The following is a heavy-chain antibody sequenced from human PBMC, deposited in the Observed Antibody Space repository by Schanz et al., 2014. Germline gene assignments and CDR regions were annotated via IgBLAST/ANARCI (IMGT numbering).Heavy chain of an antibody. V-gene: IGHV3-23*01. CDR1: GFTFSNYV. J-gene: IGHJ3*02. Sequence: EVQLLESGGGLVQPGGSLRLSCAASGFTFSNYVMSWVRQAPGKGLEWVSTIGTSGGTNYAESVKGRFTISRDNSKNTLYLQMNTLRAEDTAVYYCARKMKLGVYGGKGHDSLDIWGQGTMVTVSS. D-gene: IGHD4-17*01. CDR2: IGTSGGT. CDR3: ARKMKLGVYGGKGHDSLDI.